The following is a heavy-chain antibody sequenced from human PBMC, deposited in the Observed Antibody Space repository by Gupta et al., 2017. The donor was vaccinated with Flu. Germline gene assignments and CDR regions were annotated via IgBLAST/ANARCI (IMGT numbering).Heavy chain of an antibody. CDR2: ISSSSSYI. Sequence: EVQLVESGGGLVKPGGSLRLSGAASGFTFSSYSLNWVRKAPGKGLEWVSSISSSSSYIYYADSVKGRFTISRDNAKNSLYLQMNSLRAEDTAVYYCARDGHSYYDILTGYYGDWGQGTLVTVSS. D-gene: IGHD3-9*01. CDR1: GFTFSSYS. J-gene: IGHJ4*02. V-gene: IGHV3-21*01. CDR3: ARDGHSYYDILTGYYGD.